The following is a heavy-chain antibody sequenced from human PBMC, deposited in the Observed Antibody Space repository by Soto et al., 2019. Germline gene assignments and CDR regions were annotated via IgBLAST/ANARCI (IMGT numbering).Heavy chain of an antibody. V-gene: IGHV1-18*01. CDR2: ISVFKGTT. Sequence: ASVKVSCKASGYTFTSYGVSWVRQAPGQGLDWMGWISVFKGTTNYAQKFQGRVTMTTDTSTSTAHMELRSLRSDDTAVYYCAREGSTIRNYDYYYYGMDVWGQGTTVTVSS. J-gene: IGHJ6*02. D-gene: IGHD5-12*01. CDR1: GYTFTSYG. CDR3: AREGSTIRNYDYYYYGMDV.